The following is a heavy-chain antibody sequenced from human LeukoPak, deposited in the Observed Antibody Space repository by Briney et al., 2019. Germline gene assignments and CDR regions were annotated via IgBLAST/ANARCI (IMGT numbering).Heavy chain of an antibody. CDR3: ARHYSYGYNRRLSAGAIDY. V-gene: IGHV3-21*01. CDR2: ISSSSVYI. D-gene: IGHD5-18*01. J-gene: IGHJ4*02. CDR1: GFTFSTYS. Sequence: GGSLRLSCAASGFTFSTYSMNWVRQAPGRGLEWVSSISSSSVYIYYADPVKGRFTISRDNAKNSLYLQMNSLRAEDTAVYYCARHYSYGYNRRLSAGAIDYWGQGTLVTVSS.